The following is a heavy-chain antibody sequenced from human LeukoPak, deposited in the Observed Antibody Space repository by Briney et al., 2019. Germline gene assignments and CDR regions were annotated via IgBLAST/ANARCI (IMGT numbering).Heavy chain of an antibody. CDR1: GFTFDDYT. D-gene: IGHD4-23*01. V-gene: IGHV3-43*01. CDR2: ISWDGGST. Sequence: GGSLRLSCAASGFTFDDYTMHWVRRAPGKGLEWVSLISWDGGSTYYADSVKGRFTISRDNSKNSLYLQMNSLRTEDTALYYCAKDLAVVTDVRTEVANWNYYDYYMDVCGKGTTVTVSS. J-gene: IGHJ6*03. CDR3: AKDLAVVTDVRTEVANWNYYDYYMDV.